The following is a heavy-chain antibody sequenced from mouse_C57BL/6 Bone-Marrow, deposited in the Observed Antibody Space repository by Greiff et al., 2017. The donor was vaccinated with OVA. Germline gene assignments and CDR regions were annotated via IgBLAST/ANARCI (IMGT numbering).Heavy chain of an antibody. CDR1: GYTFTSYW. CDR3: ARETVVAHFDY. V-gene: IGHV1-50*01. J-gene: IGHJ2*01. CDR2: IAPSDSYT. Sequence: QVQLKQPGAELVKPGASVKLSCKASGYTFTSYWMQWVKQRPGQGLEWIGEIAPSDSYTNYNQKFKGKATLTVDTASSTAYMQLSSLTSEDSAVYYCARETVVAHFDYWGQGTTLTVSS. D-gene: IGHD1-1*01.